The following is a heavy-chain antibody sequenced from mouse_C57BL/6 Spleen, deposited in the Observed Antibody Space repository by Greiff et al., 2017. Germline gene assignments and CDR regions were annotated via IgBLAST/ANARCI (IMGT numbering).Heavy chain of an antibody. CDR3: ARDYYGSSYLYYFDY. Sequence: EVKLVESGGGLVKPGGSLKLSCAASGFTFSDYGMHWVRQAPEKGLEWVATISDGGSYTYYPDNVKGRFTISRDNAKNNLYLQMSHLKSEDTAMYYCARDYYGSSYLYYFDYWGQGTTLTVSS. V-gene: IGHV5-4*01. CDR1: GFTFSDYG. J-gene: IGHJ2*01. CDR2: ISDGGSYT. D-gene: IGHD1-1*01.